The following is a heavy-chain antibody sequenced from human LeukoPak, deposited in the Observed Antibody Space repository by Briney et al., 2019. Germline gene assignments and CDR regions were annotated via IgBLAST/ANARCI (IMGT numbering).Heavy chain of an antibody. V-gene: IGHV4-34*01. D-gene: IGHD3-16*02. J-gene: IGHJ4*02. CDR2: INHSGST. CDR1: GGSFSGYY. CDR3: AREYDYVWGSYRFFYFDY. Sequence: PSETLSLTCAVYGGSFSGYYWSWIRQPPGKGLEWIGEINHSGSTNYNPSLKSRVTISVDTSKNQFSLKLSSVTAADTAVYYCAREYDYVWGSYRFFYFDYWGQGTLVTVSS.